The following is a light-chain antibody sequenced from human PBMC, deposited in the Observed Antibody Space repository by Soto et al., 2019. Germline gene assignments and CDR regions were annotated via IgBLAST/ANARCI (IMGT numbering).Light chain of an antibody. Sequence: DIVLTQSPGTLSLSPGERASLSCRASQSLSGYLAWYQQRPGQAPRLLIYTTSNRATDIPDRFSGSGSGTDVTLTISRLEPEDFAVCYCQQYGSSPWTFGQGTKVEIK. J-gene: IGKJ1*01. CDR1: QSLSGY. V-gene: IGKV3-20*01. CDR3: QQYGSSPWT. CDR2: TTS.